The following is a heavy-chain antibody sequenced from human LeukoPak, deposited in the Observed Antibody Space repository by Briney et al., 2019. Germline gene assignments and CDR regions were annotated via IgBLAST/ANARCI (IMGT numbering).Heavy chain of an antibody. V-gene: IGHV1-69*05. Sequence: GASVKVSCKASGGTFNSYAISWVRQAPGQGLEWMGGIIPIFGTTNYARKFRGRVTMTRDMSTSTVYMELSSLRSEDTAVYYCARARVNVVPAATHFDYWGQGTLVTVSS. CDR3: ARARVNVVPAATHFDY. CDR1: GGTFNSYA. D-gene: IGHD2-2*01. CDR2: IIPIFGTT. J-gene: IGHJ4*02.